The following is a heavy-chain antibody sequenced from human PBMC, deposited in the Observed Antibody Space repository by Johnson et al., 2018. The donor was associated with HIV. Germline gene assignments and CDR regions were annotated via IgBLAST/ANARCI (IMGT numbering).Heavy chain of an antibody. CDR2: LFSGGTT. V-gene: IGHV3-66*01. J-gene: IGHJ3*02. CDR1: GLTVSGNY. D-gene: IGHD5-24*01. Sequence: VQLVESGGDLVQPGGSLRLSCAASGLTVSGNYMTWLRQAPGGGLEWVSVLFSGGTTYYADSVTGRFTISRDNARNTLYLQMNRLRAEDTAVYHCARACRDGYTCDVYDIWGQGTMVTVSS. CDR3: ARACRDGYTCDVYDI.